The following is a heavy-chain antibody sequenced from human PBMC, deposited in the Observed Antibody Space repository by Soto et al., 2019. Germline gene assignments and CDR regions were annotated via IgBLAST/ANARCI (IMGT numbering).Heavy chain of an antibody. D-gene: IGHD6-13*01. CDR3: ARGYDPFDY. V-gene: IGHV4-59*08. CDR1: GGSISNYY. J-gene: IGHJ4*02. CDR2: IHYSGST. Sequence: SETLSLTCTVSGGSISNYYWSWIRQPPGKGLEWIGYIHYSGSTNYNPSLKSRVTIPVDTSKNQFSVKLSSVTAADTAVYYCARGYDPFDYWGQGTLVTVSS.